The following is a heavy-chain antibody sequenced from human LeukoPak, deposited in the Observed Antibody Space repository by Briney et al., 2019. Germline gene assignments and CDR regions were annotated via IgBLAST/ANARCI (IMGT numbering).Heavy chain of an antibody. J-gene: IGHJ4*02. D-gene: IGHD3-22*01. V-gene: IGHV3-23*01. CDR2: IGGSDDST. Sequence: PGGSLRLSCAASGFTFSNYAMSWVRQAPGKGLEWVSAIGGSDDSTYYADSVKGRFTISRDNSKNTLFLQMNSLRAEDTAVYYCAKDRRGHSSGYYYDPIFDYWGQGILVTVSS. CDR1: GFTFSNYA. CDR3: AKDRRGHSSGYYYDPIFDY.